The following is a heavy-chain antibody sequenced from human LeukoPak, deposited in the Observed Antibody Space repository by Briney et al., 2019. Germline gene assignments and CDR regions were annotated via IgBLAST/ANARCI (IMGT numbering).Heavy chain of an antibody. Sequence: SETLSLTCTVSGDSISSSSYYWGWIRQPPGKGLEWIGSIYYSGSTYYSPSLESRVTISVDTSKNQFSLKRSSVTAADTAVYYCARRSGSYYRSYYMDVWGKGTTVTVSS. CDR3: ARRSGSYYRSYYMDV. CDR1: GDSISSSSYY. J-gene: IGHJ6*03. CDR2: IYYSGST. D-gene: IGHD3-10*01. V-gene: IGHV4-39*01.